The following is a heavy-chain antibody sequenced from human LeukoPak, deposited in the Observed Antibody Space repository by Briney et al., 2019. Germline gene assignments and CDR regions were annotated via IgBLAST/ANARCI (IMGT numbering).Heavy chain of an antibody. Sequence: SETLSLTCTVSGGSVSSGSYYWSWIRQPPGKGLEWIGYIYYSGSTNYNPSLKSRVTISVDTSKNQFSLKLSSVTAADTAVYYCARGPHGSGILHYWGQGTLVTVSS. CDR3: ARGPHGSGILHY. J-gene: IGHJ4*02. D-gene: IGHD3-10*01. CDR1: GGSVSSGSYY. CDR2: IYYSGST. V-gene: IGHV4-61*01.